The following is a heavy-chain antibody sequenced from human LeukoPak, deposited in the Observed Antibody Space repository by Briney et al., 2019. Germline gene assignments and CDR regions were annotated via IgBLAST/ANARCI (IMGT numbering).Heavy chain of an antibody. CDR2: LSYGGTNK. CDR3: ARGTTDFDY. CDR1: GLTFSGYG. Sequence: PGGSLRLSCAASGLTFSGYGIHWVRQAPGRGLEWVAFLSYGGTNKFYADSVKGRFTISGDSSKNTLYLQMNTLRADDTAVYYCARGTTDFDYWGQGTLVAVSS. J-gene: IGHJ4*02. V-gene: IGHV3-33*05. D-gene: IGHD1-1*01.